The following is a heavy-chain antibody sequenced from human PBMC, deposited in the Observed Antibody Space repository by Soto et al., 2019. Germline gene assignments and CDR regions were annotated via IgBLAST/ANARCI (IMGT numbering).Heavy chain of an antibody. CDR3: ARDSLTGNYFDP. J-gene: IGHJ5*02. V-gene: IGHV4-30-2*01. D-gene: IGHD1-7*01. Sequence: PSETLSLTCTVSGGSISSGGYSWNWIRQPPGKGLEWIGYIYHSGSTLYNPSLKSRVTISIVKSKNQFSLRLSSVSAADTAVYYCARDSLTGNYFDPWGQGTLVTVSS. CDR1: GGSISSGGYS. CDR2: IYHSGST.